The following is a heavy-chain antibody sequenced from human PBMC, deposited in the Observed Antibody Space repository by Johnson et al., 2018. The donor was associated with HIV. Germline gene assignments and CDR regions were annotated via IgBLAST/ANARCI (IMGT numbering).Heavy chain of an antibody. CDR3: ARVSSSTIAVAGHPFDI. CDR2: ISSNGGST. CDR1: GFTFSNYA. D-gene: IGHD6-19*01. J-gene: IGHJ3*02. Sequence: MQLVESGGDLVQPGGSLRLSCAASGFTFSNYAMHWVRQAPGQGLEYVSAISSNGGSTYYANSVKDMQTRRFTLSRDNSKNTLYLQMNSLRAEDTAVYYCARVSSSTIAVAGHPFDIWGQGTMVTVSS. V-gene: IGHV3-64*01.